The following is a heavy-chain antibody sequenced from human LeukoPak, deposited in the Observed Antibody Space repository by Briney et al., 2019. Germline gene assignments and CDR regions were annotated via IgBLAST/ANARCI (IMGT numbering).Heavy chain of an antibody. CDR2: ISYDGSNK. D-gene: IGHD6-13*01. CDR3: AIAAGSFDY. V-gene: IGHV3-30*01. J-gene: IGHJ4*02. Sequence: PGRSLRLSCAASGFTFSSYAMHWVRQAPGKGLEWVAVISYDGSNKYYADSVKGRFTVSRDNSKNTLYLQMNSLRAEDTAVYYCAIAAGSFDYWGQGTLVTVSS. CDR1: GFTFSSYA.